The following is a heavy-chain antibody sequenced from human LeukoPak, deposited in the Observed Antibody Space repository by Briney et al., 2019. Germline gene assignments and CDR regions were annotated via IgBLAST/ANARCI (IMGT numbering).Heavy chain of an antibody. D-gene: IGHD6-13*01. V-gene: IGHV4-59*08. J-gene: IGHJ5*02. CDR1: GGSISSYY. CDR3: ATTYFDYSSLSSWWFDP. Sequence: SETLSLTCTVSGGSISSYYWSWIRQPPGKGLEWIGYISYSGSTNHNPSLESRITISEDTSRNQFSLKLSSVTAADTAVYYCATTYFDYSSLSSWWFDPWGQGTLVTVSS. CDR2: ISYSGST.